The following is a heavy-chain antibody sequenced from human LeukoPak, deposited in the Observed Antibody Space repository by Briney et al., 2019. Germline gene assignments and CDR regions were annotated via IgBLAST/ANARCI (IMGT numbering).Heavy chain of an antibody. V-gene: IGHV1-2*02. Sequence: ASVKVSCKASGYSFTGHYMHWVRQAPGQGLEWMGWINPKSGGTNYAQKFQGRVTLTRDTSISTAYMELSRLRSDDTAVYYCATDLLLISMVRGVSIGYWGQGTLVTVSS. CDR2: INPKSGGT. CDR3: ATDLLLISMVRGVSIGY. D-gene: IGHD3-10*01. J-gene: IGHJ4*02. CDR1: GYSFTGHY.